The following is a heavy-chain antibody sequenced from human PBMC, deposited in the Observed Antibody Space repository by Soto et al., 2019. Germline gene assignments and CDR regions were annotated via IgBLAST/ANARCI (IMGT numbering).Heavy chain of an antibody. D-gene: IGHD2-15*01. Sequence: GGSLRLSCAASGFTFNTYAMSWVRQAPGKGLEWVSAISGSGGSTYYADSVKGRFTISRDNSKNTLYLQMNSLRAEDTAVYYCARVLVVAATSYYYYGMDVWGQGTTVTVSS. J-gene: IGHJ6*02. CDR3: ARVLVVAATSYYYYGMDV. CDR2: ISGSGGST. CDR1: GFTFNTYA. V-gene: IGHV3-23*01.